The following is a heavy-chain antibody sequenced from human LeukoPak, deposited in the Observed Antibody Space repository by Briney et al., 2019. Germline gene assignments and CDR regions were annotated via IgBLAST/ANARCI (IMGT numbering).Heavy chain of an antibody. Sequence: GGSLRLSCAASGFTFSSYAMSWVRQAPGKGLEWVSAISGSGGSTYYADSVKGRFTISRDNSKNTLYLQMNSLRAEETAVYYCAKGLWRDGYNPEYFQHWGQGTLVTVSS. CDR1: GFTFSSYA. V-gene: IGHV3-23*01. D-gene: IGHD5-24*01. J-gene: IGHJ1*01. CDR2: ISGSGGST. CDR3: AKGLWRDGYNPEYFQH.